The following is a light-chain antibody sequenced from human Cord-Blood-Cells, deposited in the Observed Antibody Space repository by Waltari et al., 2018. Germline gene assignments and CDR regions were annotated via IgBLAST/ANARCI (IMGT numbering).Light chain of an antibody. Sequence: QSVLTQPPSASGTPGQRVTISCSGSSSNIGSHTVNWYQQLPGTAPKLLIYSNIQPPSGVPDRFSGSKSGTSASLAISWLQSEDEADYYCAAWDDSLNGWVFGGGTKLTVL. J-gene: IGLJ3*02. V-gene: IGLV1-44*01. CDR2: SNI. CDR3: AAWDDSLNGWV. CDR1: SSNIGSHT.